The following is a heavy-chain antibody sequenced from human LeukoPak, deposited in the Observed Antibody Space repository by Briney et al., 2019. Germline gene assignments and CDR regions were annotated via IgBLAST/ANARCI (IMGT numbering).Heavy chain of an antibody. Sequence: GGSLRLSCEASGFTFSRSDMIWVRQAPGKGLEWVSIVSASGDSTFYADSVRGRFTISRDNSENILYLQLSSLRAEDAAVYFCARDFAGGYSYSFDYWGQGTLVTVSS. CDR1: GFTFSRSD. D-gene: IGHD2-21*02. CDR3: ARDFAGGYSYSFDY. CDR2: VSASGDST. J-gene: IGHJ4*02. V-gene: IGHV3-23*01.